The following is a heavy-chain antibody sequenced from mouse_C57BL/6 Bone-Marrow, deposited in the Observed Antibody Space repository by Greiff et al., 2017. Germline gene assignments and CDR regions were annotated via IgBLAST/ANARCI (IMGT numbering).Heavy chain of an antibody. CDR1: GFTFSSYG. D-gene: IGHD2-5*01. CDR3: ARREAYYSNYVDY. J-gene: IGHJ2*01. Sequence: EVKLVESGGDLVKPGGSLKLSCAASGFTFSSYGMSWVRQTPDKRLEWVATISSGGSYTYYPDSVKGRFTISRDNAKNTLYLQMSSLKSEDTAMYYCARREAYYSNYVDYWGQGTTLTVSS. CDR2: ISSGGSYT. V-gene: IGHV5-6*02.